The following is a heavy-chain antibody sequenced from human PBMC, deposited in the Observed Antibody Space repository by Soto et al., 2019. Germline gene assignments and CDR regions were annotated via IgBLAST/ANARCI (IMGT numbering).Heavy chain of an antibody. J-gene: IGHJ4*02. CDR3: ARAASHPDY. CDR1: GYTFTSYA. Sequence: QVQLVQSGAEVKKPGASVKVSCKASGYTFTSYAMYWVRQAPGQRLEWMGWMNADNGNTKYSQKFQGRVTITRDTSASTAYMELSSLTSEDTAVYYCARAASHPDYWGQGTLVTFSS. V-gene: IGHV1-3*01. CDR2: MNADNGNT.